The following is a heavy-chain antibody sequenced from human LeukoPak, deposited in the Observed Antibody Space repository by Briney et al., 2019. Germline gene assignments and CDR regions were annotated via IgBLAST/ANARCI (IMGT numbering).Heavy chain of an antibody. CDR3: ANQGGYSYAPLGWYFDL. CDR2: ISSSSSYI. D-gene: IGHD5-18*01. Sequence: PGGSLRLSCAASGFTFSTYNMNWVRQAPGKGLEWVSSISSSSSYIYYADSVKGRFTISRDNAKNSLYLQMNSLRAEDTAVYYCANQGGYSYAPLGWYFDLWGRGTLVTVSS. V-gene: IGHV3-21*04. CDR1: GFTFSTYN. J-gene: IGHJ2*01.